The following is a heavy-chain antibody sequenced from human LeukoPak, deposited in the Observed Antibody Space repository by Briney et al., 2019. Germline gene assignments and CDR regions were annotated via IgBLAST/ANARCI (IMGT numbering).Heavy chain of an antibody. CDR2: ISGSGGST. V-gene: IGHV3-23*01. D-gene: IGHD2-15*01. Sequence: PGGSLRLSCAASGFTFSSYAMSWVRQAPGKGLEWVSAISGSGGSTYYADSVKGRFTISRDNSKNTLYLQMNSLRAEDTAVYYCARDPLSSVAFDIWGQGTMVTVSS. J-gene: IGHJ3*02. CDR3: ARDPLSSVAFDI. CDR1: GFTFSSYA.